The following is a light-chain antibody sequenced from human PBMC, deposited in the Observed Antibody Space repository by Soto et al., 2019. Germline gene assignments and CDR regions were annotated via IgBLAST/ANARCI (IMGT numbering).Light chain of an antibody. Sequence: EIVLTQSPATLSLSPGERATLSCRTSQSVDSGSLAWYQQTAGQAPRLLIYGASSRATGIPDRFSGTGSETDFTLTISRLEPEDFAVYYCQQRNIWPPVTFGQGTRLEIK. CDR2: GAS. V-gene: IGKV3D-20*02. CDR3: QQRNIWPPVT. CDR1: QSVDSGS. J-gene: IGKJ5*01.